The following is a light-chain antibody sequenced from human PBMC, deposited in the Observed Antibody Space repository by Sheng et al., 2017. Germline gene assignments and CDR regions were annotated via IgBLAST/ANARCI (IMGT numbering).Light chain of an antibody. J-gene: IGLJ1*01. CDR1: DIGGKS. Sequence: SYVLTQPPSVSVAPGQTARITCGGNDIGGKSVYWYQQKPGQAPVLVVYDDSDRPSGIPERFSGSNSGNTATLTISRVEAGDEADYYCQVWDNNNDHYVFGTGTKVTVL. CDR2: DDS. V-gene: IGLV3-21*02. CDR3: QVWDNNNDHYV.